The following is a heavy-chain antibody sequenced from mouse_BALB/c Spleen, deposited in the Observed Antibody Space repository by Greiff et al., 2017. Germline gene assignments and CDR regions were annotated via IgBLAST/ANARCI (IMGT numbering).Heavy chain of an antibody. CDR2: ISNGGGST. Sequence: DVQLVESGGGLVQPGGSLKLSCAASGFTFSSYTMSWVRQTPEKRLEWVAYISNGGGSTYYPDTVKGRFTISRDNAKNTLYLQMSSLKSEDTAMYYCARLGFYGYFDYWGQGTTLTVSS. CDR3: ARLGFYGYFDY. V-gene: IGHV5-12-2*01. D-gene: IGHD1-1*01. J-gene: IGHJ2*01. CDR1: GFTFSSYT.